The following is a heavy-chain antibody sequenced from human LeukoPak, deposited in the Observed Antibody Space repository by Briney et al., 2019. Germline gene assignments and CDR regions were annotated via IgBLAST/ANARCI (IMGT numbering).Heavy chain of an antibody. J-gene: IGHJ6*03. CDR1: GGSISSGGYY. CDR2: SYHSGST. Sequence: SETLSLTCTVSGGSISSGGYYWSWIRQPPGKGLEWIGYSYHSGSTYYNPSLKSRVTISVDRSKNQFSLKLSSVTAADTAVYYCARGDYMDVWGKGTTVTVSS. V-gene: IGHV4-30-2*01. CDR3: ARGDYMDV.